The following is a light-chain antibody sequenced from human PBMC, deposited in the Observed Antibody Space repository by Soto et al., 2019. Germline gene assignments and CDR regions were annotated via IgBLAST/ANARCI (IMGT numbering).Light chain of an antibody. J-gene: IGKJ3*01. V-gene: IGKV3D-15*01. CDR2: LTS. CDR3: QQYNNWPPIT. Sequence: EIVLTQSPATLSAFPGDRVTLSCRASQALNTRLAWYQHKPGQAPRLLIYLTSNRAAGVPARFSAWGSETDFTLTISSLQSEDFAVYYCQQYNNWPPITFGPGTKVDI. CDR1: QALNTR.